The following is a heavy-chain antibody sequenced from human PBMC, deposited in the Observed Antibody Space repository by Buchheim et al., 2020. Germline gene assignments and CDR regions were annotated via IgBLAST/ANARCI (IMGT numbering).Heavy chain of an antibody. CDR2: ISYDGSNK. CDR1: GFTFSSYA. D-gene: IGHD3-10*01. CDR3: ARDRGFSSGMDV. V-gene: IGHV3-30*14. Sequence: QVQLVESGGGVVQPGRSLRLSCAASGFTFSSYAMHWVRQAPGKGLEWVAVISYDGSNKYYADSVKGRFTISRDNSKHTLYLQMNSLRAEDTAVYYCARDRGFSSGMDVWGQGTT. J-gene: IGHJ6*02.